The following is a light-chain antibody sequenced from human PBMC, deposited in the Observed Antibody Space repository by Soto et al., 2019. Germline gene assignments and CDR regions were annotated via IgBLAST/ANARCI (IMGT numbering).Light chain of an antibody. Sequence: DIQMNQSPSSVSASVGDRVTITCRASQDISNYLAWYQQEPGKAPKLLIYAASTLQSGVPSRFSGSGSGTEFTLTISSLQPEDFATYYCQQLNSYPFTFGQGTRLEIK. CDR3: QQLNSYPFT. CDR2: AAS. V-gene: IGKV1-9*01. J-gene: IGKJ5*01. CDR1: QDISNY.